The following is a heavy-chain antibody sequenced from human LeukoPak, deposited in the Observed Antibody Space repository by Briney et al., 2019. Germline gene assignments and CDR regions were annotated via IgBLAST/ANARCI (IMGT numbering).Heavy chain of an antibody. V-gene: IGHV3-23*01. CDR2: ISGSGGST. D-gene: IGHD3-22*01. J-gene: IGHJ4*02. CDR1: GFTFSSYA. CDR3: AKGFRGGYYDSSGYYQTYYFDY. Sequence: GGSLRLSCAASGFTFSSYAMSWVRQAPGKGLDWVSAISGSGGSTYYADSVKGRFTISRDNSKNTLYLQMNSLRAEDTAVYYCAKGFRGGYYDSSGYYQTYYFDYWGQGTLVTVSS.